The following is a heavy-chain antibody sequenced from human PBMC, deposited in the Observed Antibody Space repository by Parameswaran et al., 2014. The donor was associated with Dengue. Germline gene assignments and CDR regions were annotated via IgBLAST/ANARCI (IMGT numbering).Heavy chain of an antibody. J-gene: IGHJ4*02. V-gene: IGHV1-18*01. Sequence: SWVRQAPGQGLEWMGWISAYNGNTNYAQKLQGRVTMTTDTSTSTAYMELRSLRSDDTAVYYCARDSHMVRGVIRSGFDYWGQGTLVTVSS. CDR3: ARDSHMVRGVIRSGFDY. CDR2: ISAYNGNT. D-gene: IGHD3-10*01.